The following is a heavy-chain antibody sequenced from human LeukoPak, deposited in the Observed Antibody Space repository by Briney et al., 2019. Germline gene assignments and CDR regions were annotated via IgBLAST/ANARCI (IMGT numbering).Heavy chain of an antibody. CDR2: INHSGST. Sequence: PSETLSLTCAVYGGSFSGYYWSWIRQPPGKGLEWIGEINHSGSTNYNPSLKSRVTISVDTSKNQFSLKLSSVTAADTAVYYCARGRYYYGSGSFFQRWGQGTLVTVSS. CDR3: ARGRYYYGSGSFFQR. CDR1: GGSFSGYY. V-gene: IGHV4-34*01. J-gene: IGHJ1*01. D-gene: IGHD3-10*01.